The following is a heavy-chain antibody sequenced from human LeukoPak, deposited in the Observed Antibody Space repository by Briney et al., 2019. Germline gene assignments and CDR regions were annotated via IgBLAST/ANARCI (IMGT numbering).Heavy chain of an antibody. CDR2: ISWNSGSI. J-gene: IGHJ4*02. D-gene: IGHD4-17*01. Sequence: GRSLRLSCAASGFTFDDYAMHWVRQAPGKGLEWVSGISWNSGSIGYADSVKGRFTISRDNAKNSLYLQMNSLRAEDTALYYCAKDSHDYGNYWGQGTLVTVSS. V-gene: IGHV3-9*01. CDR3: AKDSHDYGNY. CDR1: GFTFDDYA.